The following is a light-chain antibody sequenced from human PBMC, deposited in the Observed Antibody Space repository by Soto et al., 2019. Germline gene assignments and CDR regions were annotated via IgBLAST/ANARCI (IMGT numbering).Light chain of an antibody. V-gene: IGKV3-11*01. Sequence: EIVLTQSPATLSLSPGERATLSCRASQSVSSYLAWYQQKPGQAPRLLIYDASNRATSIPARFSGSGSGTDFTLTISSLEPEDFAVYYCQQRSDWPSLSFGGGTKVEIQ. CDR2: DAS. CDR3: QQRSDWPSLS. J-gene: IGKJ4*01. CDR1: QSVSSY.